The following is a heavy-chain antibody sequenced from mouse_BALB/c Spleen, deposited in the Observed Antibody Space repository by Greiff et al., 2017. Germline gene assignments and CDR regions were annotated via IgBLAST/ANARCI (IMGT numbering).Heavy chain of an antibody. D-gene: IGHD1-1*01. CDR3: ARDKDGSSYWYFDV. Sequence: EVQLQESGGGLVQPGGSLRLSCATSGFTFTDYYMSWVRQTPGKALEWLGFIRHKANGYTTEYSASVKGRFTISRDNSQSILYLQMNTLRAEDSATYYCARDKDGSSYWYFDVWGAGTTVTVSS. CDR1: GFTFTDYY. V-gene: IGHV7-3*02. J-gene: IGHJ1*01. CDR2: IRHKANGYTT.